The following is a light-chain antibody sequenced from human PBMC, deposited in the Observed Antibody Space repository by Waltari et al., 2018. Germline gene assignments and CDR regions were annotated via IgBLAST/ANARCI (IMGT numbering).Light chain of an antibody. CDR1: QGIRNW. CDR2: RAS. CDR3: QQHDNSPFT. Sequence: DIQMTQSPSSLSASVGDRVTITCRASQGIRNWLAWYQQKPGKAPKLLIYRASNLETGVPSRFSGSGSGTDFTLTISSLQPEDFATYYCQQHDNSPFTFGPGTKLDIK. V-gene: IGKV1-33*01. J-gene: IGKJ3*01.